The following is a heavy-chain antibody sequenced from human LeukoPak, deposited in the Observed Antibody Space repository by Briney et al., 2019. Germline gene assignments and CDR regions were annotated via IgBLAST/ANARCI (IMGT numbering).Heavy chain of an antibody. J-gene: IGHJ4*02. CDR3: ARGLMMAVAGRGEFHY. CDR2: IYYSGST. D-gene: IGHD6-13*01. Sequence: SETLSLTCTVSGGSISSYYWSWIRQTPGKGLERIGYIYYSGSTNYNPSLKSRVTISVDTSKNQFSLKLSSVTAADTAVYYCARGLMMAVAGRGEFHYWGQGTLVTISS. CDR1: GGSISSYY. V-gene: IGHV4-59*01.